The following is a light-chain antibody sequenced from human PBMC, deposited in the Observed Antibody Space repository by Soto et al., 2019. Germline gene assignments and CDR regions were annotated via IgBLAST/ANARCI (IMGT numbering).Light chain of an antibody. CDR1: QSVSSSH. J-gene: IGKJ2*01. V-gene: IGKV3-20*01. Sequence: EIVLTQSPGTLSLSPGERATLSCRASQSVSSSHLAWYQQKPGQTPRLLIYGASTRATGIPDRFSGSGSGADFTLTISRLEPDDFAVYYCQQYGGSPYTFGQGTRWSSN. CDR2: GAS. CDR3: QQYGGSPYT.